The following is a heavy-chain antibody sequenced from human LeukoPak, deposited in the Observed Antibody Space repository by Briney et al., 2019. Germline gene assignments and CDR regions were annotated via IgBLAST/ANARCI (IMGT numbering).Heavy chain of an antibody. CDR1: GYTFTGYY. J-gene: IGHJ5*02. D-gene: IGHD3-10*01. V-gene: IGHV1-2*02. CDR3: ARAFREGLTYYYGSGSYYIFDP. CDR2: INPNSGGT. Sequence: GASVKVSCKASGYTFTGYYMHWVRQAPGQGLEWMGWINPNSGGTNYAQKFQGRVTMTRDTSNSTAYMELSRLRSDDTAVYYCARAFREGLTYYYGSGSYYIFDPWGQGTLVTVSS.